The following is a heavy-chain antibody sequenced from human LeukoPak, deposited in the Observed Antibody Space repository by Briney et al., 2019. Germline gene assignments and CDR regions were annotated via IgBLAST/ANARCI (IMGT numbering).Heavy chain of an antibody. D-gene: IGHD3-10*01. CDR2: ISYDGSNK. CDR1: GFTFTTYA. V-gene: IGHV3-30-3*01. J-gene: IGHJ4*02. Sequence: GRSLRLSCAASGFTFTTYALFWVRQAPGMGLEWVATISYDGSNKWYADSVKGRFTFSRDNSKNTVYLQMNSLRAEDTAVYYCAKDQLWFGEFDYWGQGTLVTVSS. CDR3: AKDQLWFGEFDY.